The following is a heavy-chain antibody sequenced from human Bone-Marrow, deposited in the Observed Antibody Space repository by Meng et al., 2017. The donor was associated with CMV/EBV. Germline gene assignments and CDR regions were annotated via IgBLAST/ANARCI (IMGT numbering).Heavy chain of an antibody. D-gene: IGHD3-3*01. Sequence: ASVQVSCKASGYTYTSYYMHWVRQAPGQGLEGMGIINPSGGSTSYAQKFQGRVTITPDKYTSTAYMELSNLRAEGTAVYDCTAPRIAIFGVVIDNWFDPWGQGTLVTVSS. CDR1: GYTYTSYY. V-gene: IGHV1-46*01. J-gene: IGHJ5*02. CDR2: INPSGGST. CDR3: TAPRIAIFGVVIDNWFDP.